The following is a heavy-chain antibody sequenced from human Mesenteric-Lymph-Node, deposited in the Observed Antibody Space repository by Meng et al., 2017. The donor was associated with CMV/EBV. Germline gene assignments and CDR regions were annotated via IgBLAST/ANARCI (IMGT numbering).Heavy chain of an antibody. Sequence: YGFTFSSYAMSWVRRVLGKGLEWFSTISGGDSSTTYYADSVKGRFTISRDDSKNTLYLQMNRLRVEDTAVYYCAKESVSSKPYFFDYWGQGALVTVSS. CDR1: GFTFSSYA. D-gene: IGHD4-11*01. CDR3: AKESVSSKPYFFDY. CDR2: ISGGDSSTT. V-gene: IGHV3-23*01. J-gene: IGHJ4*02.